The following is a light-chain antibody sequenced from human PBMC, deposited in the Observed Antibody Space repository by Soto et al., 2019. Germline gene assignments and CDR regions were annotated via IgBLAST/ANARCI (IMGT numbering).Light chain of an antibody. Sequence: DIQMTQSPPPLSASVGDSVTITCRASQGIGTSLAWYQQKPGKVPKLLIYTASTLQSGFPSRFSGSGSGTDFTLTISSLQPEDVATYYCQKYSSAPLTFGGGSKVEIK. CDR1: QGIGTS. J-gene: IGKJ4*01. V-gene: IGKV1-27*01. CDR3: QKYSSAPLT. CDR2: TAS.